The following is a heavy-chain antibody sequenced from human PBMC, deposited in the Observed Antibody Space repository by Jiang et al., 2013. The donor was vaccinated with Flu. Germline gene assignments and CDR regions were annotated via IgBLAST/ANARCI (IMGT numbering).Heavy chain of an antibody. Sequence: GAEVKKPGASVKVSCKASGYTFIGLYLHWVRQAPGQGLEWMGWINPDSGDTKFAQSFQGRVTMTWDTSISTAYMELSRLRSDDTAVYYCAKVTPSTFDPWGQGSLVTVSS. V-gene: IGHV1-2*02. CDR3: AKVTPSTFDP. CDR2: INPDSGDT. CDR1: GYTFIGLY. J-gene: IGHJ5*02. D-gene: IGHD2/OR15-2a*01.